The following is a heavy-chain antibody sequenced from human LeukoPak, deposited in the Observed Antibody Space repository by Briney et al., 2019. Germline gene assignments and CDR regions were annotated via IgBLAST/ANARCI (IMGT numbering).Heavy chain of an antibody. D-gene: IGHD3-10*01. V-gene: IGHV3-49*04. CDR3: TRVENYGSGSYPLMDV. J-gene: IGHJ6*04. CDR1: GFTFGDYT. CDR2: IRIKAYGGTT. Sequence: GGSPRLSCTAYGFTFGDYTMTWVRQAPGKGLEWVGFIRIKAYGGTTEYAASVKGRFSISRDDSKSIAYLQMNSLKTEDTAVYYCTRVENYGSGSYPLMDVWGKGTTVTVSS.